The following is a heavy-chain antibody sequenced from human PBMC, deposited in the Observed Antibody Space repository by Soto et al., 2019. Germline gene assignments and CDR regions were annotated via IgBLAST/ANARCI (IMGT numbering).Heavy chain of an antibody. D-gene: IGHD2-2*01. CDR1: GFTFSDYY. CDR2: ISSSGSTI. Sequence: PGGSLRLSCAASGFTFSDYYMSWIRQAPGKGLEWVSYISSSGSTIYYADSVKGRFTISRDNAKNSLYLQINSLRAEDTAVYYCARIGIVVVPAAIPHWGQGTLVTVSS. V-gene: IGHV3-11*01. CDR3: ARIGIVVVPAAIPH. J-gene: IGHJ4*02.